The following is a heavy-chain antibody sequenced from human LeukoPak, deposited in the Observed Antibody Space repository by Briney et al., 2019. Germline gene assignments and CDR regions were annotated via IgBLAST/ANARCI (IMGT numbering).Heavy chain of an antibody. D-gene: IGHD3-22*01. CDR3: AGGGDSGGYYYPMFDY. CDR1: GISITNYY. Sequence: TSETLSLTCTVSGISITNYYWNWIRQPPGKGLEWIGYIYYTGSTNYNLSLKSRVTISVDTSKNQFSLKLSSVTAADTAVYFCAGGGDSGGYYYPMFDYWGQGILVIVSS. CDR2: IYYTGST. J-gene: IGHJ4*02. V-gene: IGHV4-59*01.